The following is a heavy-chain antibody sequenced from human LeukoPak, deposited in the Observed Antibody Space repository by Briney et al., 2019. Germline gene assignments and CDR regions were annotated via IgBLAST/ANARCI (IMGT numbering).Heavy chain of an antibody. J-gene: IGHJ6*02. CDR2: IYSGGST. CDR3: ARALSGVVVPAANYYYYGMDV. CDR1: GFTVSSNY. V-gene: IGHV3-53*01. Sequence: GGSLRLSCAASGFTVSSNYMSWVRQAPGKGLEWVSVIYSGGSTYYADSVKGRFTISRDNSKNTLYLQMNSLRAEDTAVYYCARALSGVVVPAANYYYYGMDVWGQGTTVTVSS. D-gene: IGHD2-2*01.